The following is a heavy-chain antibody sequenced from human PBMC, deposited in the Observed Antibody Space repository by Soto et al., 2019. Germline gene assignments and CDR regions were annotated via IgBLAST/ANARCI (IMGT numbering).Heavy chain of an antibody. Sequence: SATLRLTWNFSGCSISRSGYHWALIRQPPGKGLEWIGSISYSGTTYYNPSLKSRVPISVDTSKNHFSLNLSSVTAADTAVYYCARNRRGYRGYQYDS. D-gene: IGHD5-12*01. J-gene: IGHJ5*01. CDR3: ARNRRGYRGYQYDS. CDR1: GCSISRSGYH. CDR2: ISYSGTT. V-gene: IGHV4-39*01.